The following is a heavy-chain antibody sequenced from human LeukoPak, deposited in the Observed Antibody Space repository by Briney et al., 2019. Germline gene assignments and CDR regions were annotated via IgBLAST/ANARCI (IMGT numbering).Heavy chain of an antibody. CDR3: ARTRTGGLSA. J-gene: IGHJ5*02. CDR2: ISWDGGTT. V-gene: IGHV3-43D*03. CDR1: GFTFEDYA. Sequence: GGSLRLSCAASGFTFEDYAMNWVRHTPGKGLEWVSFISWDGGTTYYADSARGRFTISRDNSKNSLYLQMDSLRPEDTALYYCARTRTGGLSAWGQGTLVIVSS. D-gene: IGHD1-14*01.